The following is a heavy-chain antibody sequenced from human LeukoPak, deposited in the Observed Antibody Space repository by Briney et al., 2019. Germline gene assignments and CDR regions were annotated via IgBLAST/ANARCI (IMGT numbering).Heavy chain of an antibody. Sequence: SGTLSLTCALSGGSISSSNWWSWVRQPPGKGLEWIGEIYHSGSTNYNPSLKSRVTISVDKSKNQFSLKLSSVTAADTAVYYCARVPGGSGSYYPLDYWGQGTLVTVSS. J-gene: IGHJ4*02. CDR1: GGSISSSNW. D-gene: IGHD3-10*01. CDR2: IYHSGST. V-gene: IGHV4-4*02. CDR3: ARVPGGSGSYYPLDY.